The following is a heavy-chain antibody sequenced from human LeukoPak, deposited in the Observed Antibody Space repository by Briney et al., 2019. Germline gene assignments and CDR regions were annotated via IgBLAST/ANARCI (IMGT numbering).Heavy chain of an antibody. J-gene: IGHJ6*03. CDR1: GFTFTSSA. CDR2: IAVGSGNT. D-gene: IGHD5-18*01. CDR3: AAAQRGYSYGLFGHYYYYMDV. Sequence: ASVKVSCKASGFTFTSSAMQWVRQARGQRLEWIGWIAVGSGNTNYAQKFQERVTITRDMSTSTAYMELSSLRSEDTAVYYCAAAQRGYSYGLFGHYYYYMDVWGKGTTVTVSS. V-gene: IGHV1-58*02.